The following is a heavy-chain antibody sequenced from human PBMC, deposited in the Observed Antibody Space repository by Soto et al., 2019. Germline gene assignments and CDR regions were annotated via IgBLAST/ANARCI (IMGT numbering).Heavy chain of an antibody. V-gene: IGHV1-18*01. CDR1: GYTFTSYG. D-gene: IGHD4-17*01. J-gene: IGHJ4*02. CDR3: ARDYRSLDRTTGGPPGDY. Sequence: QVQLVQSGAEVKKPGASVKVSCKASGYTFTSYGISWVRQAPGQGLEWMGWISAYNGNTNYAQKLQGRVTMTTDTATSTAYRERRSLRADDTAVDYCARDYRSLDRTTGGPPGDYWGQGTLVTVSS. CDR2: ISAYNGNT.